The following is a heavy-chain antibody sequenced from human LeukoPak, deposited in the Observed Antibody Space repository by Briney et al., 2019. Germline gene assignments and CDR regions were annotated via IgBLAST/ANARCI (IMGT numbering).Heavy chain of an antibody. CDR2: TYYRSKWYN. CDR3: AREVEYSSSWYYFDY. Sequence: SQTLSLTCAISGDSVSSNSAAWNWIRQSPSRGLEWLGRTYYRSKWYNDYALSVKSRITINPDTSKNQFSLHLNSVTPEDTAAYYCAREVEYSSSWYYFDYWGQGTLVTVSS. CDR1: GDSVSSNSAA. J-gene: IGHJ4*02. D-gene: IGHD6-13*01. V-gene: IGHV6-1*01.